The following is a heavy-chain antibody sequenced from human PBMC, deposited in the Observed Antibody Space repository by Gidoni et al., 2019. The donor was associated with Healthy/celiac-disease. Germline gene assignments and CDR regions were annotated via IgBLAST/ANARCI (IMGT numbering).Heavy chain of an antibody. Sequence: QVQLVQSGAEVKKPGASVKVSCKASGYTFPGYYMHWGRQAPGQGLEWMGWINPNGGGKNYAQKFQGRVTRTRETSISTAYRELSRLRADDTAVYYWARVGGWELLYNYYYGMDVWGQGTTVTVSS. V-gene: IGHV1-2*02. J-gene: IGHJ6*02. CDR1: GYTFPGYY. D-gene: IGHD1-26*01. CDR2: INPNGGGK. CDR3: ARVGGWELLYNYYYGMDV.